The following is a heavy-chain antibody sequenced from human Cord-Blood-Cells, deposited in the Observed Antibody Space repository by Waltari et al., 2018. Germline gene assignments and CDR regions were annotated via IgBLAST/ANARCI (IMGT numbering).Heavy chain of an antibody. V-gene: IGHV1-2*04. J-gene: IGHJ4*02. CDR1: GYTFTGYY. Sequence: QVQLVQSGAEVKKPGASVKVSCKASGYTFTGYYMHWVRQAPGQGLEWMGGINPNSGGTNYAQKFQGWVTMTRDTSISTAYMELSRLRSDDTAVYYCARVVAAAGTYYFDYWGQGTLVTVSS. D-gene: IGHD6-13*01. CDR3: ARVVAAAGTYYFDY. CDR2: INPNSGGT.